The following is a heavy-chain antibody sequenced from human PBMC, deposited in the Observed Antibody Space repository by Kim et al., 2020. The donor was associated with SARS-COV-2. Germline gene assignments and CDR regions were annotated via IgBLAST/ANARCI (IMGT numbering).Heavy chain of an antibody. J-gene: IGHJ6*02. D-gene: IGHD6-13*01. CDR3: ARAHRSAVGKDYYYYYGMDV. CDR1: GFSFSSYS. Sequence: GGSLRLSCAGSGFSFSSYSMNWVRQAPGKGLEWVSSISSSSSYIYYGDSVKGRFTISRDNAKNSLYLQMNSLSAEDTAVYYCARAHRSAVGKDYYYYYGMDVWGQGTTVTVSS. V-gene: IGHV3-21*01. CDR2: ISSSSSYI.